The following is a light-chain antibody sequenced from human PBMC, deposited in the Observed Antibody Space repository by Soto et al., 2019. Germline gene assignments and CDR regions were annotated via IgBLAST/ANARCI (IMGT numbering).Light chain of an antibody. CDR1: QDVRTH. V-gene: IGKV1-33*01. J-gene: IGKJ4*01. Sequence: DVQLTQSPSSLSASVGDRVTITCQASQDVRTHLNWYQQKPGKAPKLLIYDTSNLEVGVPSRFSGGGSATEFSLTISSLQPDDTATYYCQQYDNRLTFGGGTKVDIK. CDR3: QQYDNRLT. CDR2: DTS.